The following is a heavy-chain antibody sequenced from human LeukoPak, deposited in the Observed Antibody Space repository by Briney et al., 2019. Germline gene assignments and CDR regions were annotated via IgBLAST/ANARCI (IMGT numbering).Heavy chain of an antibody. CDR2: INPNSGGT. CDR3: ARARRRDIAAAGKDY. J-gene: IGHJ4*02. CDR1: GYTFTGYY. Sequence: ASVKVSCKASGYTFTGYYMHWVRQAPGQGLEWMGWINPNSGGTNYAQKFQGRVTMTRDTSISIAYMELSRLRSDDTAVYYCARARRRDIAAAGKDYWGQGTLVTVSS. V-gene: IGHV1-2*02. D-gene: IGHD6-13*01.